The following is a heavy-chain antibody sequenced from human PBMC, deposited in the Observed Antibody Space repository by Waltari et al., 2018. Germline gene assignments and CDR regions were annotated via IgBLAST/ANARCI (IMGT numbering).Heavy chain of an antibody. CDR2: MNPNSGGT. CDR3: ASGVGVVAATALRGDAFDI. Sequence: QVQLVQSGAEVKKPGASVKVSCKASGYTFTSYDINWVRQATGQGLEWMGWMNPNSGGTNYAQKFQGRVTMTRDTAISTAYMELSRLRSDDTAVYYCASGVGVVAATALRGDAFDIWGQGTMVTVSS. V-gene: IGHV1-2*02. D-gene: IGHD2-15*01. J-gene: IGHJ3*02. CDR1: GYTFTSYD.